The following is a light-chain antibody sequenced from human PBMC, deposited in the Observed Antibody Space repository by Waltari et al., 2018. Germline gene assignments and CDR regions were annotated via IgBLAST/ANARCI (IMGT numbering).Light chain of an antibody. CDR1: SLNRSYA. CDR3: QTWGTGTYV. Sequence: QLVLTQPPSASASLGASVKLTCTRTSLNRSYAIAWVQHQPEKGPRYLMRVNSDGSNIKGDGISDRFSGSSSGAERHLSISSLQSEDEADYYCQTWGTGTYVFGSGTTLTVL. J-gene: IGLJ1*01. V-gene: IGLV4-69*01. CDR2: VNSDGSN.